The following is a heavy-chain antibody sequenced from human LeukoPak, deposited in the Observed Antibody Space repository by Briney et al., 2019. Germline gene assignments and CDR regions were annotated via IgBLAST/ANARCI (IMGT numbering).Heavy chain of an antibody. J-gene: IGHJ4*02. CDR3: ARIKQWGSGGYYFDY. D-gene: IGHD6-19*01. CDR1: GFSLSTSGMC. Sequence: SGPTLVNPTQTLTLTCTFSGFSLSTSGMCVSWIRQPPGKAVEWLARIDWDDDKYYSTSLRTRLTISKDTSKNQVVLTMTNMDPVDTATYYCARIKQWGSGGYYFDYWGQGTLVTVSS. V-gene: IGHV2-70*11. CDR2: IDWDDDK.